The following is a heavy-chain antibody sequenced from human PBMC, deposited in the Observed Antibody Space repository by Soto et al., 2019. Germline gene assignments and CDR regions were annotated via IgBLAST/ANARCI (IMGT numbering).Heavy chain of an antibody. CDR1: GYTFTSYA. CDR2: INAGNGNT. V-gene: IGHV1-3*01. CDR3: ARDLWIQLWSSAFDY. D-gene: IGHD5-18*01. Sequence: ASVKVSCKASGYTFTSYAMHWVRQAPGQRLEWMGWINAGNGNTKYSQKFQGRVTITRDTSASTAYMELSSLRSEDTAVYYCARDLWIQLWSSAFDYWGQGTLVTVS. J-gene: IGHJ4*02.